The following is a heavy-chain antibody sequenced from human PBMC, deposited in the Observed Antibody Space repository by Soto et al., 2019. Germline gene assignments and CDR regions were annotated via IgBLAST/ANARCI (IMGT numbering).Heavy chain of an antibody. CDR3: ARQCDGDCSNAFPL. CDR2: LYPGPGT. J-gene: IGHJ3*01. CDR1: GFSVSTNF. D-gene: IGHD2-21*01. Sequence: EEQLVESGGGLVRPGGSLRLSCAVSGFSVSTNFMNWVRQAPGREPQWVAVLYPGPGTYYADSVQGRFIISRDDSTNTLXXXXTXXXXXXXXXXXCARQCDGDCSNAFPLWGQGTMVTVSS. V-gene: IGHV3-66*01.